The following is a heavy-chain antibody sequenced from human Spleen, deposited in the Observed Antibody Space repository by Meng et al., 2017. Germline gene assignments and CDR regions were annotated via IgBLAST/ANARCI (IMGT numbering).Heavy chain of an antibody. J-gene: IGHJ1*01. CDR1: GGSIGSGGYY. CDR2: INHSGST. V-gene: IGHV4-30-2*01. CDR3: ARGSGGSYFAYFQH. Sequence: QLQLQGPGSGLVKPSQTLSLTCAVSGGSIGSGGYYWSWIRQPPGKGLEWIGEINHSGSTNYNPSLKSRVTISVDTSKNQFSLKLSSVTAADTAVYYCARGSGGSYFAYFQHWGQGTLVTVSS. D-gene: IGHD1-26*01.